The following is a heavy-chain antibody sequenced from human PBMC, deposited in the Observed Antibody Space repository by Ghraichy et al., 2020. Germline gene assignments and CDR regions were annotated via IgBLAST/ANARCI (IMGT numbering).Heavy chain of an antibody. V-gene: IGHV3-30*03. CDR3: ARVGPAVAGTRYGMDV. CDR1: GFTFSNYG. J-gene: IGHJ6*02. D-gene: IGHD6-19*01. Sequence: GGSLRLSCAASGFTFSNYGMHWVRQAPGKGLEWVAVISYDGSNKYYADSVKGRFTISRDNSKNTLCLQMNSLRAEDTAVYYCARVGPAVAGTRYGMDVWGQGTTVTVSS. CDR2: ISYDGSNK.